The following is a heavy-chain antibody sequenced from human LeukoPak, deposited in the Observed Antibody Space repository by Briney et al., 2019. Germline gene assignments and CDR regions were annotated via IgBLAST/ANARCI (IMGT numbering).Heavy chain of an antibody. V-gene: IGHV3-30*02. D-gene: IGHD3-16*02. CDR2: IRYDGSNK. Sequence: GGSLRLSCAASGFTFSSYGMHWVRQAPGKGLEWVAFIRYDGSNKDYADSVKGRFTISRDNSKNTLQLQMNSLRAEDTAVYYCAKDYVWGSFRYLDYWGQGTLVTVSS. J-gene: IGHJ4*02. CDR3: AKDYVWGSFRYLDY. CDR1: GFTFSSYG.